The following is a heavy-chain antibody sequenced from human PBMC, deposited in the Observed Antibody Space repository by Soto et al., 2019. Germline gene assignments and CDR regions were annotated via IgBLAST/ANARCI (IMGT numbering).Heavy chain of an antibody. CDR2: IYYSGST. V-gene: IGHV4-31*03. J-gene: IGHJ5*02. Sequence: SETLSLTCTVSCGSISSGGYYWSWIRQHPGKGLEWIGYIYYSGSTYYNPSLKSRVTISVDTSKNQFSLKLSSVTAADTAVYYCARDLRPWGWFDPWGQGTLVTVSS. CDR3: ARDLRPWGWFDP. CDR1: CGSISSGGYY. D-gene: IGHD3-16*01.